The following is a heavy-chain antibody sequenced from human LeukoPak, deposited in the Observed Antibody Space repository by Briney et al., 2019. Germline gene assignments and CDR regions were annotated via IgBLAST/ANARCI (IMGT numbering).Heavy chain of an antibody. CDR2: IGTYNGNT. Sequence: AAVKVSCKASGYTFRNYGITWVRQAPGQGLEWMGWIGTYNGNTDYAQKFQGRVIMTADTSTTTAHMELRSLRSDDTAVYYCARGRLKRVPFTKVAGALDYWGQGTRVTVSS. CDR3: ARGRLKRVPFTKVAGALDY. CDR1: GYTFRNYG. D-gene: IGHD6-19*01. V-gene: IGHV1-18*01. J-gene: IGHJ4*02.